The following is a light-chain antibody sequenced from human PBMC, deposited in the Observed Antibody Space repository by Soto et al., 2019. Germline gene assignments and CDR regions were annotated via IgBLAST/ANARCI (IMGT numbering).Light chain of an antibody. CDR2: DAS. CDR3: QQYNNWPKT. J-gene: IGKJ1*01. V-gene: IGKV3-11*01. CDR1: ESVSRY. Sequence: EIVLKQSPATLSLSPGERATLSCRASESVSRYLAWYQQKPGQAPRLLMYDASNRATGIPARFSGSGSGTDFTLTISSLEPEDFAVYYCQQYNNWPKTFGQGTKVEVK.